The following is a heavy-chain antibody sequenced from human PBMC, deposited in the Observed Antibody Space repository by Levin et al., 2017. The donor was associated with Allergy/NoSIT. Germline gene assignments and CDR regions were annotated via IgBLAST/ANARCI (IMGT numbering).Heavy chain of an antibody. CDR1: GFTFSSYG. CDR2: ISYDGSNK. J-gene: IGHJ4*02. Sequence: GGSLRLSCAASGFTFSSYGMHWVRQAPGKGLEWVAVISYDGSNKYYADSVKGRFTISRDNSKNTLYLQMNSLRAEDTAVYYCAKGFRWIQLWFPFDYWGQGTLVTVSS. CDR3: AKGFRWIQLWFPFDY. V-gene: IGHV3-30*18. D-gene: IGHD5-18*01.